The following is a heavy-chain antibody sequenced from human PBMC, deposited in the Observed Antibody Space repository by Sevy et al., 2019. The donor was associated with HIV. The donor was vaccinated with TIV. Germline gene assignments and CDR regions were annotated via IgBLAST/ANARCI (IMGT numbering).Heavy chain of an antibody. J-gene: IGHJ6*02. CDR3: ARDDAGSYYNSYYYYGMDV. CDR1: GGSVSSGSYY. Sequence: SETLSLTCTVSGGSVSSGSYYWSWIRQPPGKGLEWIGYIYYSGSTNYNPSLKSRDTISVDTSKNQFSLKLSSVTAADTAVYYCARDDAGSYYNSYYYYGMDVWGQGTTVTVSS. CDR2: IYYSGST. V-gene: IGHV4-61*01. D-gene: IGHD3-10*01.